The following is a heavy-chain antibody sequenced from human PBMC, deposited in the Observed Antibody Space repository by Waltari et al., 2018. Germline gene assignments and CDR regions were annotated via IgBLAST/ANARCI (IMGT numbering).Heavy chain of an antibody. CDR3: VKEQLVDICWHFDV. V-gene: IGHV4-4*07. D-gene: IGHD2-2*03. CDR2: MSGGGGI. CDR1: GESLTHYY. Sequence: QVQLQESGPGLVKPWETLSLTCTVSGESLTHYYWRWIRQPAGKGLEWVGRMSGGGGINYNSSSNSRVSRSLDTSKNQVSRKMWSVSAADTAVYYCVKEQLVDICWHFDVWGRGTLVTVPS. J-gene: IGHJ2*01.